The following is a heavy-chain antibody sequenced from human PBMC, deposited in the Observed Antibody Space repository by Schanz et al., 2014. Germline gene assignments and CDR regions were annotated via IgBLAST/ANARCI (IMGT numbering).Heavy chain of an antibody. D-gene: IGHD3-22*01. CDR1: GGTFSSFA. V-gene: IGHV1-69*04. CDR2: IIPILDIT. Sequence: HVQLVQSGAEVQKPGSSVKVSCKASGGTFSSFAIFWVRQAPGQGLEWMGTIIPILDITNYAQKFQGRVTITADKSTSTAYMELSNLRSEDTAVYYCARAGQDYSDNSGYATYYFGNWGQGTLVTVSS. J-gene: IGHJ4*02. CDR3: ARAGQDYSDNSGYATYYFGN.